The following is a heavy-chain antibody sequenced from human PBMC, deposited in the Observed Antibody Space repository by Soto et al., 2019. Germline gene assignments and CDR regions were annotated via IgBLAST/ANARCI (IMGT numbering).Heavy chain of an antibody. D-gene: IGHD3-10*01. CDR3: ARGSRLLSGYFDY. Sequence: PGGSLRLSCAASGFTFSSYAMHWVRQAPGKGLEYVSAISSNGGSTYYANSVKGRFTISRDNSKNTLYLQMGSLRAEDMAVYYCARGSRLLSGYFDYWGQGTLVTVSS. CDR1: GFTFSSYA. J-gene: IGHJ4*02. V-gene: IGHV3-64*01. CDR2: ISSNGGST.